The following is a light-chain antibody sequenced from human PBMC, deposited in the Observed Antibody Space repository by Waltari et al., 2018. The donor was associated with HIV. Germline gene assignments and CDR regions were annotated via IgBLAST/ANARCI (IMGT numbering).Light chain of an antibody. Sequence: QSVLTQPPSASGTPGQRVTMSCSGSSSNIGSNYVYWYQQVPGTAPKLLMYQNNQWAPGVPDRFSGSKSGTSASLAISGRRSEDEADYYCAAWDDSLSGLVFGGGTKLTVL. J-gene: IGLJ3*02. CDR1: SSNIGSNY. CDR3: AAWDDSLSGLV. CDR2: QNN. V-gene: IGLV1-47*01.